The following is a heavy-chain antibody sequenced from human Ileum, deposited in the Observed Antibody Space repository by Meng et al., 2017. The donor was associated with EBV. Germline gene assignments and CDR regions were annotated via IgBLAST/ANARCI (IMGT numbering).Heavy chain of an antibody. CDR1: GDSISSNNW. V-gene: IGHV4-4*02. CDR3: ASGRDYAWHS. Sequence: QGQRQASGPGRVKPSGTLSRTCAVSGDSISSNNWLSWVRQPPGKGLEWIGEIYHSGSTNYNPSFTSRVTMSVDKSKNQISLYLSSVTAADTAVYYCASGRDYAWHSWGRGTLVTVSS. D-gene: IGHD4-17*01. J-gene: IGHJ4*02. CDR2: IYHSGST.